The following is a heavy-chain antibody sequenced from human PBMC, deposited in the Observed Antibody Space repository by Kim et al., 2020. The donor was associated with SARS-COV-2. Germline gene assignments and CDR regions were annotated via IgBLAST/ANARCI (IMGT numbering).Heavy chain of an antibody. D-gene: IGHD3-22*01. J-gene: IGHJ4*02. CDR3: AKAIYYYDSSGLGDY. V-gene: IGHV3-23*01. Sequence: ESGKGRFTISRDNSKNTLYLQMNSLRAEDTAVYYCAKAIYYYDSSGLGDYWGQGTLVTVSS.